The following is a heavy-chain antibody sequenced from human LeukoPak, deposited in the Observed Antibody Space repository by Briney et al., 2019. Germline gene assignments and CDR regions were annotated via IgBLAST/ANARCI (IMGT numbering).Heavy chain of an antibody. CDR1: GFTFSSYA. CDR2: IRFDGSNK. V-gene: IGHV3-30*02. CDR3: AKSSVENNGYYYPSDY. Sequence: GRSLRLSCAASGFTFSSYAMHWVRQAPGKGLEWVTFIRFDGSNKYYSDSVKGRFTISRDNSKNTLYLQMNNLRAEDTAVYYCAKSSVENNGYYYPSDYWGQGTLVTVSS. D-gene: IGHD3-22*01. J-gene: IGHJ4*02.